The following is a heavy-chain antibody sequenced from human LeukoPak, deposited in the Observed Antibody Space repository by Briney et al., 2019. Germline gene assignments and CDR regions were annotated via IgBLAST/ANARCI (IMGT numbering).Heavy chain of an antibody. CDR2: ISSSGSTI. V-gene: IGHV3-48*03. CDR3: ARGGLLWFGEFSAFDI. Sequence: PGGSLRLSCAASGFTFSSYEMNWVRQAPGKGLEWVSYISSSGSTIYYADSVKGRFTISRENAKNSLYLQMNSLRAEDTAVYYCARGGLLWFGEFSAFDIWGQGTMVTVSS. CDR1: GFTFSSYE. J-gene: IGHJ3*02. D-gene: IGHD3-10*01.